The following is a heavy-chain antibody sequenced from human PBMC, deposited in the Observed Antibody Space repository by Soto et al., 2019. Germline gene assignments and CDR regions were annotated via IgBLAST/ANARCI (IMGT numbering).Heavy chain of an antibody. J-gene: IGHJ5*02. CDR3: ARGGELGYCTGGNCYSFDP. CDR1: GYPITSGFY. CDR2: IAHHGST. Sequence: SETLSLTCAVSGYPITSGFYWGWIRRPPGKGLEWIGRIAHHGSTNYNPSLKSRVTISVDTSKNQFSLRLNTVTATDTAVYYCARGGELGYCTGGNCYSFDPWREGTQVTVSS. V-gene: IGHV4-38-2*01. D-gene: IGHD2-15*01.